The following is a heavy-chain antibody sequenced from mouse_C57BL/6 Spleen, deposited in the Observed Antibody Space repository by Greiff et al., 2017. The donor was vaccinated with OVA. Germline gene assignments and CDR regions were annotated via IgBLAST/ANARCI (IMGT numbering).Heavy chain of an antibody. CDR2: ISDGGSYT. J-gene: IGHJ4*01. Sequence: EVQLVESGGGLVKPGGSLKLSCAASGFTFSSYAMSWVRQTPEKRLEWVATISDGGSYTYYPANVKGRFTISRDNAKNNLYLQMSHLKSEDTAMYYCARDKGDYYAMDYWGQGTSVTVSS. V-gene: IGHV5-4*01. CDR1: GFTFSSYA. CDR3: ARDKGDYYAMDY.